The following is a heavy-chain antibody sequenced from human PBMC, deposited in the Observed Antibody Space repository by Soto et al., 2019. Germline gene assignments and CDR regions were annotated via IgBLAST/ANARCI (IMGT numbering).Heavy chain of an antibody. CDR3: ARLGGYYQSPDT. D-gene: IGHD3-22*01. J-gene: IGHJ5*02. V-gene: IGHV4-61*08. Sequence: SVTLSLPWTVAGGSSSSGGDYWTCIRQPPGKGLEWIGYVYYTGTTTYSPSLKSRVTISVDTSMNQISLKLSSVTAADTAFYYCARLGGYYQSPDTRGQGTLVTGSS. CDR2: VYYTGTT. CDR1: GGSSSSGGDY.